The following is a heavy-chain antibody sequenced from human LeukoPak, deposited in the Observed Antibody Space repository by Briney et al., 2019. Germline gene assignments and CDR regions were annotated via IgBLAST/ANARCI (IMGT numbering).Heavy chain of an antibody. Sequence: GGSQTLSCVVSGFTFNRCWMNWARQAPGRGLEWVAHLNPDRRDTYYVDSVKGRFTISRDNAQNSMYLQMNSLRVEDTAVYYCTSWGDTTAEYFQRWGEGTLVTVSS. CDR2: LNPDRRDT. J-gene: IGHJ1*01. V-gene: IGHV3-7*01. CDR3: TSWGDTTAEYFQR. D-gene: IGHD2-21*02. CDR1: GFTFNRCW.